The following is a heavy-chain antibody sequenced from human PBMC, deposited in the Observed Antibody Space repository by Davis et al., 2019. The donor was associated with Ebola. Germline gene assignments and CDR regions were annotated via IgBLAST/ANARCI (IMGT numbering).Heavy chain of an antibody. V-gene: IGHV1-69*06. Sequence: AASVKVSCKASGGTFSSYAISWVRQAPGQGLEWMGGIIPIFGTANYAQKFQGRVTITADKSTSTAYMELSNLRSEDTAVYYRARDLGSISDYWGQGTLVTVSS. CDR2: IIPIFGTA. CDR1: GGTFSSYA. J-gene: IGHJ4*02. CDR3: ARDLGSISDY.